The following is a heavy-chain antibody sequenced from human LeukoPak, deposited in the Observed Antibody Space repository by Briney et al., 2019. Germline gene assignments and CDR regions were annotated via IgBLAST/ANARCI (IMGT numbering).Heavy chain of an antibody. D-gene: IGHD3-22*01. CDR3: ARQVTEGYYLY. CDR1: GGSISSSSYY. J-gene: IGHJ4*02. Sequence: SETLSLTCTVSGGSISSSSYYWGWIRQPPGKGLAWIGSIYYSGSTYYNPSLKSRVTISVDTSKSQFSLKLSSVTAADTAVYYSARQVTEGYYLYWGQGTLVTVSS. CDR2: IYYSGST. V-gene: IGHV4-39*01.